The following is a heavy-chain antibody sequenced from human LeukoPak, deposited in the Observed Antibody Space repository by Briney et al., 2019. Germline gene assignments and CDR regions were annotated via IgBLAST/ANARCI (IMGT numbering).Heavy chain of an antibody. V-gene: IGHV1-2*02. D-gene: IGHD2-2*02. CDR3: ARRVPAGIGAFDI. CDR2: INPNSGGT. CDR1: GYTFTGYY. J-gene: IGHJ3*02. Sequence: ASVKVSCKTSGYTFTGYYMHWVRQAPGQGLEWMGWINPNSGGTNYAQKFQGRVTMTRDTSISTAYMELSRLRSDDTAVYYCARRVPAGIGAFDIWGQGTMVTVSS.